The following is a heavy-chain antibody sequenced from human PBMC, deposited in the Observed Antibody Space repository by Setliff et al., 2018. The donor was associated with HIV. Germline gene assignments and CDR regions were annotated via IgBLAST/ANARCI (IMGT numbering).Heavy chain of an antibody. CDR1: GYSFTSYT. V-gene: IGHV1-3*01. J-gene: IGHJ3*02. Sequence: GASVKVSCKASGYSFTSYTIHWVRQAPGQRLEWMGWINAGNGNTKYSQKFRGRVTFTRDTSASTAYMELSGLGFEDTAVYYCARRSSAAMWGGGAFDIWGQGTMVTVSS. CDR2: INAGNGNT. D-gene: IGHD2-2*01. CDR3: ARRSSAAMWGGGAFDI.